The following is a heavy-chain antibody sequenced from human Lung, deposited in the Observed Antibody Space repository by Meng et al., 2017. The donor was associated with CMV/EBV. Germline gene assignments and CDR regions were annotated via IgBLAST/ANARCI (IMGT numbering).Heavy chain of an antibody. CDR2: INNSSSYI. V-gene: IGHV3-21*01. CDR3: ARDLIVGTAYFDY. J-gene: IGHJ4*02. Sequence: GEXXKISCAASGFTFSTYSMNWVREAPGKGLEWVSSINNSSSYIYYADSVKGRFTISRDNAKNSLYLQMNSLRAEDTAVYYCARDLIVGTAYFDYWGQGKXVTVSS. CDR1: GFTFSTYS. D-gene: IGHD1-26*01.